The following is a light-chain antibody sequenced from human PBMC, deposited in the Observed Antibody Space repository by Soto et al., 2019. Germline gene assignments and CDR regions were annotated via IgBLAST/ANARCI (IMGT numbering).Light chain of an antibody. Sequence: EIVLTQSPGTLSLSPGERATLSCRASQSVSSSYLAWYQQKPGQAHRLLIYGASSRATVIQDRFSGSGSGTDFTLTIRRLEPEDFAVYYCKQYGSSPWTFGQGTKVDIK. CDR2: GAS. J-gene: IGKJ1*01. CDR3: KQYGSSPWT. V-gene: IGKV3-20*01. CDR1: QSVSSSY.